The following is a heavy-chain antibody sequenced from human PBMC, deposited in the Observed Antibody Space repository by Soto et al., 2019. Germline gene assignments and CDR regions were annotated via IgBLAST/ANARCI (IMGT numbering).Heavy chain of an antibody. Sequence: GGSLRLSCAVSGVTLSDVWMNWVRQAPGKGPEWVGRIKSQTDGGTLDYAAPVKDRFTISRDDSQNTLYLQMNSLRAEDTAVYYCAKERDSSGWYYYYFDYWGQGTLVTVSS. CDR3: AKERDSSGWYYYYFDY. J-gene: IGHJ4*02. CDR1: GVTLSDVW. D-gene: IGHD6-19*01. CDR2: IKSQTDGGTL. V-gene: IGHV3-15*07.